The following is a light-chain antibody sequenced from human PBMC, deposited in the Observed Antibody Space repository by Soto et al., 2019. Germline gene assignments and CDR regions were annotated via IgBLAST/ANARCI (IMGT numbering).Light chain of an antibody. CDR2: SNY. CDR3: AAWDDILNGYV. J-gene: IGLJ1*01. Sequence: ALTQPPSASGTPGQRVTISCSGSSSNIESNTVTWYQQLPGTAPKLVIYSNYDRPSGVPDRFSGSTSGTSASLVIRGLQSEDEADYYCAAWDDILNGYVFGGGTKVTV. V-gene: IGLV1-44*01. CDR1: SSNIESNT.